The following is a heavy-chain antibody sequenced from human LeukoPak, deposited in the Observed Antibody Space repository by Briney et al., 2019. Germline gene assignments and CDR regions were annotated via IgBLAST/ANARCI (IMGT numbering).Heavy chain of an antibody. CDR1: GFTFSSYA. J-gene: IGHJ6*02. D-gene: IGHD2-2*01. CDR3: ARVPAEPTHYYYYYGMDV. Sequence: GGSLRLSCAASGFTFSSYAMSWVRQAPGKGLEWVSVIYSGGSTYYADSVKGRFTISRDNSKNTLYLQMNSLRAEDTAVYYCARVPAEPTHYYYYYGMDVWGQGTTVTVSS. CDR2: IYSGGST. V-gene: IGHV3-66*01.